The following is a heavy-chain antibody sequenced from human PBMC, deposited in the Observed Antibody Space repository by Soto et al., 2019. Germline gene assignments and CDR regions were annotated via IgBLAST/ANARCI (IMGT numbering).Heavy chain of an antibody. Sequence: EVQLVESGGGLVQSGGSLRLSSAASGFPFSDYEMNWVREAPGKGLEWVSYISSSGATIYFADSVRGRFTVSRDNAKKTMYLQMSSLRADDTAVYYCARGSIGYRGYVYFDHWGQGSLVTVSS. CDR2: ISSSGATI. J-gene: IGHJ4*02. CDR3: ARGSIGYRGYVYFDH. CDR1: GFPFSDYE. D-gene: IGHD5-12*01. V-gene: IGHV3-48*03.